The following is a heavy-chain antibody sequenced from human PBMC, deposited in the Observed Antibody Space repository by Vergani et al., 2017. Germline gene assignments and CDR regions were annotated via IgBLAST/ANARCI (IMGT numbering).Heavy chain of an antibody. CDR2: IYYSGST. D-gene: IGHD1-26*01. Sequence: QVQLQESGPGLVKPSETLSLTCTVSGGSISSSNYYWGWIRQPPGKGLEWIGSIYYSGSTYYNPSLKSRVTISVDTSKNQFSLKLGSVTAADTAVYYCARGGGNYYDAFDVWGQGTMVTVSS. CDR1: GGSISSSNYY. J-gene: IGHJ3*01. V-gene: IGHV4-39*01. CDR3: ARGGGNYYDAFDV.